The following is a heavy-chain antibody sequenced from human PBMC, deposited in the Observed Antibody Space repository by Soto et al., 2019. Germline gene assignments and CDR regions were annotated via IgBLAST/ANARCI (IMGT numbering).Heavy chain of an antibody. Sequence: SETLSLTCTVSGGSVSSGSYYWSWIRQPPGKGLEWIGYIYYSGSTNYNPSLKSRVTISVDTSKNQFSLKLSSVTAADTAVYYCARDRYYDSSGPFDYWGQGTLVTVSS. V-gene: IGHV4-61*01. CDR2: IYYSGST. J-gene: IGHJ4*02. CDR1: GGSVSSGSYY. CDR3: ARDRYYDSSGPFDY. D-gene: IGHD3-22*01.